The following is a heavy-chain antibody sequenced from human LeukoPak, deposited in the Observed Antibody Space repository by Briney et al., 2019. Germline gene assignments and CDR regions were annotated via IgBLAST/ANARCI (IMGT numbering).Heavy chain of an antibody. J-gene: IGHJ6*03. CDR2: IYHSGST. D-gene: IGHD2-2*01. CDR1: GASISDAAYY. V-gene: IGHV4-30-2*01. Sequence: SETLSLTCTVSGASISDAAYYRSWIRQPPGKGLEWIGYIYHSGSTYYNPSLKSRVTISVDRSKNQFSLKLSSVTAADTAVYYCARQYCSSTSCSYYYYYMDVWGKGTTVTVSS. CDR3: ARQYCSSTSCSYYYYYMDV.